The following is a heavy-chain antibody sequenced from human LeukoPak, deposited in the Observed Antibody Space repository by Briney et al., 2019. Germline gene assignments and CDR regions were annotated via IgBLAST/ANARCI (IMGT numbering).Heavy chain of an antibody. J-gene: IGHJ6*02. CDR2: IIPIFGTA. CDR3: AIGKWRITMIVVVILDV. Sequence: SVKVSCKASGGNFSSYDISWVRQAPGQGLEWMGGIIPIFGTANYAQKFQGRVTITADESTSTAYMELSSLRSEDTAVYYCAIGKWRITMIVVVILDVWGQGTTVTVSS. CDR1: GGNFSSYD. D-gene: IGHD3-22*01. V-gene: IGHV1-69*01.